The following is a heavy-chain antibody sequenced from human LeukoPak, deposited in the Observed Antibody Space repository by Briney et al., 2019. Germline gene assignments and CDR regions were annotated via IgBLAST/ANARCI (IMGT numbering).Heavy chain of an antibody. D-gene: IGHD6-19*01. CDR1: GFTFSSYA. CDR2: ISGSGGST. V-gene: IGHV3-23*01. J-gene: IGHJ4*02. Sequence: GGSLRLSCAASGFTFSSYAMSWVRQAPGKGLEWVSAISGSGGSTYYADSVKGRFTISRDNSKNTLYLQMNGLRAEDTAVYYCARRKEWLDFDYWGQGTLVTVSS. CDR3: ARRKEWLDFDY.